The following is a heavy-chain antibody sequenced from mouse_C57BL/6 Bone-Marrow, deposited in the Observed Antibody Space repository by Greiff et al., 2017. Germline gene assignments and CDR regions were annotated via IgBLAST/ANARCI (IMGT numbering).Heavy chain of an antibody. V-gene: IGHV1-85*01. CDR3: ARLEFDGSSGDWYFDV. CDR1: GYTFTSYD. D-gene: IGHD1-1*01. J-gene: IGHJ1*03. Sequence: QVQLQQSGPELVKPGASVKLSCKASGYTFTSYDINWVKQRPGQGLEWIGWIYPRVGSTKYNEKFKGKATLTVATSSSTAYMELHSLTSEDSAVYFCARLEFDGSSGDWYFDVWGTGTTVTVSS. CDR2: IYPRVGST.